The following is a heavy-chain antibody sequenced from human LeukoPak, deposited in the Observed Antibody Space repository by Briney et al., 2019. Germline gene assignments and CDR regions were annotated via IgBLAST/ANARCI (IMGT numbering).Heavy chain of an antibody. J-gene: IGHJ5*02. CDR1: GGSISSYY. D-gene: IGHD3-10*01. CDR3: ARDRGTYYYGSGSYKNWFDP. Sequence: PSETLSLTCTVSGGSISSYYWSWIRQPAGKGLEWIGRIYTSGSTNYNPSLKSRVTMSVDTSKNQFSLKLSSVTAADTAVYYCARDRGTYYYGSGSYKNWFDPWGQGTLVTVSS. CDR2: IYTSGST. V-gene: IGHV4-4*07.